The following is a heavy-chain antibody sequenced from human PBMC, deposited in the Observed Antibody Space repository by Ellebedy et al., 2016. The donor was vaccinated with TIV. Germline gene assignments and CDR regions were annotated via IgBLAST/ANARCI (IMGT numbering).Heavy chain of an antibody. J-gene: IGHJ6*03. CDR1: GFTFSSYA. CDR2: ISYDGSNK. Sequence: GESLKISCAASGFTFSSYAMHWVRQAPGKGLEWVAVISYDGSNKYYADAVRGRFTMSRDNSKSTLYLQMNSLSVEDTATYFCARANGDYAKFYYMDFWGKGTTVTVSS. V-gene: IGHV3-30*04. CDR3: ARANGDYAKFYYMDF. D-gene: IGHD4-17*01.